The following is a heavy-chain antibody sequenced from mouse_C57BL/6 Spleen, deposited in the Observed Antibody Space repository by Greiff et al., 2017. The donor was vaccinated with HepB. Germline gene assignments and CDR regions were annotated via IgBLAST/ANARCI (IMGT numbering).Heavy chain of an antibody. V-gene: IGHV5-16*01. CDR3: ARDRGRGTYVFDY. CDR2: INYDGSST. CDR1: GFTFSDYY. J-gene: IGHJ2*01. Sequence: EVKLVESEGGLVQPGSSMKLSCTASGFTFSDYYMAWVRQVPEKGLEWVANINYDGSSTYYLDSLKSRFIISRDNAKNILYLQMSSLKSEDTATYYCARDRGRGTYVFDYWGQGTTLTVSS. D-gene: IGHD5-1*01.